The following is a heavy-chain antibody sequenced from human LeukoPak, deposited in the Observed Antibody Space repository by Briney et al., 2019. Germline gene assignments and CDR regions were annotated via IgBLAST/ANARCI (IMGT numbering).Heavy chain of an antibody. CDR1: GGSISSGGYY. V-gene: IGHV4-31*03. CDR2: IYYSGST. D-gene: IGHD5-18*01. J-gene: IGHJ2*01. Sequence: NPSETLSLTCTVSGGSISSGGYYWSWIRQHPGKGLEWIGYIYYSGSTYYNPSLKSRVTISVDTSKNQFSLKLSSVTAADTAVYYCARDPGRDTTVDWYFDLWGRGTLVTVSS. CDR3: ARDPGRDTTVDWYFDL.